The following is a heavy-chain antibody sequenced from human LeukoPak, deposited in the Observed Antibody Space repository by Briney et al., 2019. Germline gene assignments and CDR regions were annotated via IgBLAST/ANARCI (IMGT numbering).Heavy chain of an antibody. CDR2: IFASGST. CDR3: ARVGLDVGRHYYMDV. D-gene: IGHD2-15*01. J-gene: IGHJ6*03. Sequence: NPSETLSLTCTVSGVSITSSYWSWIRQPAGKGLEWIGQIFASGSTNYNSSPRSRVTMSVDTSKNQFSLRLNSVAAADTAVYYCARVGLDVGRHYYMDVWGEGTTVTVSS. V-gene: IGHV4-4*07. CDR1: GVSITSSY.